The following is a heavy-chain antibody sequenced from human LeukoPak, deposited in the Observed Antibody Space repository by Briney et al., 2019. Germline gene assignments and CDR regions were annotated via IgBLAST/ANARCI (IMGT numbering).Heavy chain of an antibody. CDR3: VRDEVDYYDSSGYSPDY. V-gene: IGHV1-2*02. D-gene: IGHD3-22*01. J-gene: IGHJ4*02. CDR1: GYTFTGYY. CDR2: INPNSGGT. Sequence: ASVKVSCKASGYTFTGYYMHWVRQAPGQGLEWMGWINPNSGGTNYAQKFQGRVTMTRDTSISTAYMELSRLRSDDTAVYYCVRDEVDYYDSSGYSPDYWGQGTLVTVSS.